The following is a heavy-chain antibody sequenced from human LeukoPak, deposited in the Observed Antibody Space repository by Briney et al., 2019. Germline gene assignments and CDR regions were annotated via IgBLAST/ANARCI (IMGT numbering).Heavy chain of an antibody. CDR2: IWYDGSNK. Sequence: PGGSLRLSCAASGFPFDNYGMAWVRQAPGKGLEWVAVIWYDGSNKYYADSVKGRFTISRDNSKNTLYLQMNSLRAEDTAVYYCARSDPIGYCSSTSCAFDYWGQGTLVTVSS. V-gene: IGHV3-33*08. CDR1: GFPFDNYG. CDR3: ARSDPIGYCSSTSCAFDY. J-gene: IGHJ4*02. D-gene: IGHD2-2*01.